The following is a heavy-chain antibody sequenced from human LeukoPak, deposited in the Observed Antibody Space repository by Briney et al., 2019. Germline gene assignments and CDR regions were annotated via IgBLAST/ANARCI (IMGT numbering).Heavy chain of an antibody. CDR3: ARALRYFDWGYFDY. Sequence: PGGSLRLSCAASGFTFSSYSMNWVRQAPGKGLEWVSSISSSSSYIYYADSVKGRFTISRDNAKSSLYLQMNSLRAEDTAVYYCARALRYFDWGYFDYWGQGTLVTVSS. D-gene: IGHD3-9*01. CDR1: GFTFSSYS. V-gene: IGHV3-21*01. CDR2: ISSSSSYI. J-gene: IGHJ4*02.